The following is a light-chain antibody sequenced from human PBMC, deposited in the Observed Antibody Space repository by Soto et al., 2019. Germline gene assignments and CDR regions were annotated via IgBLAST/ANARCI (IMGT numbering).Light chain of an antibody. CDR2: GTS. Sequence: IVLTQSPGTLSLSPGEGATLTCRASQTITSFYLAWYQQKPGQAPRLLIYGTSTRATGIPDRFSGSGSGTDFTLTIRKLEPEDFAVYYCQQFGGSPPRFTFGPGTKVDIK. J-gene: IGKJ3*01. V-gene: IGKV3-20*01. CDR3: QQFGGSPPRFT. CDR1: QTITSFY.